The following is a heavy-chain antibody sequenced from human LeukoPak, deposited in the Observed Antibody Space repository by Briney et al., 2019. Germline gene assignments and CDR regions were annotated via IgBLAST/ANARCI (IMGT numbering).Heavy chain of an antibody. CDR3: ARDRFTVGFDP. CDR1: GGSISSYY. J-gene: IGHJ5*02. CDR2: IYYSGST. D-gene: IGHD3-3*01. V-gene: IGHV4-59*01. Sequence: PSETLSLTCTVSGGSISSYYWSWIRQPPGKGLEWIGYIYYSGSTNYNPSLKSRVTISVDTSENQFSLKLSSVTAADTAVYYCARDRFTVGFDPWGQGALVTVSS.